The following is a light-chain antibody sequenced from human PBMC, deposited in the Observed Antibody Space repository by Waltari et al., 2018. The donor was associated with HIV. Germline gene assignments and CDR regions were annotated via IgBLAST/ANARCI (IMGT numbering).Light chain of an antibody. J-gene: IGLJ1*01. CDR3: SSFSDNNRIV. CDR1: SSDVGGSHS. CDR2: AVN. Sequence: QSALTQPPSASGSPGQSVAIPCTGPSSDVGGSHSVSWHQQHPGKAPKLLIYAVNKRPSGVPDRFSGSKSGNTASLTVSGLQVDDEADYYCSSFSDNNRIVFGTGTRVTVL. V-gene: IGLV2-8*01.